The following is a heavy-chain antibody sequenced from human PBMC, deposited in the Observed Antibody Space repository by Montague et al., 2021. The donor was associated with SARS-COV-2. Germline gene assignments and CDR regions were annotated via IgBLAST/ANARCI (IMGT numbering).Heavy chain of an antibody. CDR2: IRSKAYGGTT. V-gene: IGHV3-49*04. CDR3: TGGLYYFDY. D-gene: IGHD3-16*01. J-gene: IGHJ4*02. Sequence: SWSLSFDASGFTFGDSAMSWVRQAPGKGLEWVGFIRSKAYGGTTEYAASVKGRFTISRDDSKSIAYLQMNSLKTEDTAVYYCTGGLYYFDYWGQGTLVTVSS. CDR1: GFTFGDSA.